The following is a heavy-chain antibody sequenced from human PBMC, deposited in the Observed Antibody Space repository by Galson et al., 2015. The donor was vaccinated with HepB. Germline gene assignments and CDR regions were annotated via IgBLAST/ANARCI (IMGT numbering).Heavy chain of an antibody. J-gene: IGHJ4*02. CDR2: ISYDGSNK. CDR1: GFTFSTYS. CDR3: ARGRQGIMITFGGVIGLDY. Sequence: SLRLSCAATGFTFSTYSMTWARQAPGKGLEWVAVISYDGSNKYYADSVKGRFTISRDNSKNTLYLQMNSLRAEDTAVYYCARGRQGIMITFGGVIGLDYWGQGTLVTVSS. V-gene: IGHV3-30*03. D-gene: IGHD3-16*02.